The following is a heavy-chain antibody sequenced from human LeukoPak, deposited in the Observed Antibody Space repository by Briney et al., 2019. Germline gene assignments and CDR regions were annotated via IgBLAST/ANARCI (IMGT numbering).Heavy chain of an antibody. Sequence: WGSLRLSCAASGFTFSNYWMHWVRQAPGKGLEWVGNIQPDGNKEYPVDSVKGRFTISRDNARNSLFLQMNSLRAEDTAVYYCARDLRTDSSFSPFDYWGQGTLVTVSS. CDR3: ARDLRTDSSFSPFDY. CDR1: GFTFSNYW. D-gene: IGHD3/OR15-3a*01. CDR2: IQPDGNKE. V-gene: IGHV3-7*01. J-gene: IGHJ4*02.